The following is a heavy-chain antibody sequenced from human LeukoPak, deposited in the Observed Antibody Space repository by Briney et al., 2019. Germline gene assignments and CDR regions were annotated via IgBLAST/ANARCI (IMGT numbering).Heavy chain of an antibody. D-gene: IGHD3-10*01. CDR1: GGSISSGDYY. CDR2: INHSGST. V-gene: IGHV4-30-4*08. Sequence: SQTLSLTCTVSGGSISSGDYYWSWIHQPPGKGLEWIGEINHSGSTNYNPSLKSRVTISVDTSKNQFSLKLSSVTAAGTAVYYCARGRSTMVRGVRDGYYYYGMDVWGKGTTVTVSS. J-gene: IGHJ6*04. CDR3: ARGRSTMVRGVRDGYYYYGMDV.